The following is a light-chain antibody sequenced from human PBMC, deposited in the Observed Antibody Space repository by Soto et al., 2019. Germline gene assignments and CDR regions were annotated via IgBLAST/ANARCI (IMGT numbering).Light chain of an antibody. CDR1: NCNIGRYS. J-gene: IGLJ3*02. Sequence: QSVLTQPPSLSGTPGQRVTISCSGSNCNIGRYSVNWYQHFPGTAPKILIYSDDERHSGVPDRFSGSKSGTSASLAISGLQSEDEAEYYCAAWDDNLNGPLFGGGTKLTVL. CDR2: SDD. CDR3: AAWDDNLNGPL. V-gene: IGLV1-44*01.